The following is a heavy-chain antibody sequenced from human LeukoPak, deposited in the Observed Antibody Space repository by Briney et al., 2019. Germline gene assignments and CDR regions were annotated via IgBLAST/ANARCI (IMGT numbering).Heavy chain of an antibody. Sequence: SETLSLTCTVSGGSISSSSYYWGWIRQPPGKGLEWIGYIYYSGSTNYNPSLKSRVTISVDTSRNQFSLKLSSVTAADTAVYYCARRAHDYSIYYMDVWGKGTTVTVSS. CDR2: IYYSGST. V-gene: IGHV4-61*05. CDR3: ARRAHDYSIYYMDV. CDR1: GGSISSSSYY. D-gene: IGHD4-11*01. J-gene: IGHJ6*03.